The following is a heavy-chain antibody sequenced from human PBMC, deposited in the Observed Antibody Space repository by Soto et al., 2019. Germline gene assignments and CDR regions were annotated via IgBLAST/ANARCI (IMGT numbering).Heavy chain of an antibody. J-gene: IGHJ6*02. CDR1: GFAFTNAW. D-gene: IGHD3-3*01. Sequence: GGSLRLSCAASGFAFTNAWMSWVRQATGKGLEWVSLISWDGGSTYYADSVKGRFTISRDNSKNSLYLQMNSLRTEDTALYYCAKDFRDFWSGYPPDYYYGMDVWGQGTTVTVSS. V-gene: IGHV3-43*01. CDR2: ISWDGGST. CDR3: AKDFRDFWSGYPPDYYYGMDV.